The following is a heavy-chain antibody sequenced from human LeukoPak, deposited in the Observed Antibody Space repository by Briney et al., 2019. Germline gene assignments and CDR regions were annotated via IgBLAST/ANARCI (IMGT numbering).Heavy chain of an antibody. D-gene: IGHD3-22*01. V-gene: IGHV3-23*01. CDR1: GFTLSSYA. Sequence: GGSLRLSRAASGFTLSSYAMGWVRQAPGKGLEWVSGISGSGGSTYYADSVKGRFTISRDNSKNTLYLQMNSLRAEDTAVYYCAKDRKNTMIVVGFDYWGQGTLVTVSS. CDR3: AKDRKNTMIVVGFDY. CDR2: ISGSGGST. J-gene: IGHJ4*02.